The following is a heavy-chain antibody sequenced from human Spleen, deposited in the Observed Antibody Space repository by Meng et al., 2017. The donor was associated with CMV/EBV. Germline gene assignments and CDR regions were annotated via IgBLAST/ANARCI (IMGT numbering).Heavy chain of an antibody. V-gene: IGHV4-34*01. Sequence: SLNCAFYGGSFIGYYWSWIRQTPGKGLELIGEINHAGSTNYNPSLKSRAIMSVDTSNNHFSLNLTSVTAADTAVYYCSRLSSVSSSSLWGRGTLVTVSS. J-gene: IGHJ4*02. D-gene: IGHD6-6*01. CDR1: GGSFIGYY. CDR3: SRLSSVSSSSL. CDR2: INHAGST.